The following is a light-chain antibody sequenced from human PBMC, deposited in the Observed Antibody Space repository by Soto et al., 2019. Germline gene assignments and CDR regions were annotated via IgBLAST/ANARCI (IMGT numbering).Light chain of an antibody. CDR2: AAS. J-gene: IGKJ1*01. CDR1: QGIGSS. CDR3: LQVNTYPRT. V-gene: IGKV1-9*01. Sequence: DLPLTQSPSFLSASVGDRVTITCRASQGIGSSLAWYQKKPGIAPKLLIYAASTLQSGVPSRFSGSASGTAFTLTISSLQPEDFATYYCLQVNTYPRTFGQGTKVEIK.